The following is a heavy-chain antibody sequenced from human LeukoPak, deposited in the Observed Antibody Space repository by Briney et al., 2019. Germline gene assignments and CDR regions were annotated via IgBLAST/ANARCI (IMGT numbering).Heavy chain of an antibody. Sequence: PSETLSLTCAVSGGSISSSSYYWGWIRQPPGKGLEWIGSIYYSGSTYYNPSLKSRVTISVDTSKNQFSLKLSSVTAADTAVYYCACGYSYGSQKDYWGQGTLVTVSS. D-gene: IGHD5-18*01. V-gene: IGHV4-39*01. CDR3: ACGYSYGSQKDY. CDR2: IYYSGST. CDR1: GGSISSSSYY. J-gene: IGHJ4*02.